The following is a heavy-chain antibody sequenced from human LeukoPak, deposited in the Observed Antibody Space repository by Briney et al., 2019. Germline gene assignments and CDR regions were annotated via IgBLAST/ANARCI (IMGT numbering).Heavy chain of an antibody. J-gene: IGHJ3*02. CDR3: AKDHYSDTWEGSFDI. D-gene: IGHD6-13*01. CDR1: GFTFSSYG. CDR2: IRYDGSNK. Sequence: GGSLRLSCAASGFTFSSYGMHWVRQAPGKGLEWVAFIRYDGSNKYYADSVKGRFTISRDNSKNTLYLQMNSLRAEDTAVYYCAKDHYSDTWEGSFDIWGQGTMVTVSS. V-gene: IGHV3-30*02.